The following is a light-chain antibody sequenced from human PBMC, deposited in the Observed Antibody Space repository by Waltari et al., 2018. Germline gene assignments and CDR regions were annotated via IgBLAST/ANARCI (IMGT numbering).Light chain of an antibody. CDR1: QSISSN. CDR2: GAS. CDR3: QQYIHRPPWWT. J-gene: IGKJ1*01. Sequence: EIVMTQSPATLSVSPGERATLSCRASQSISSNLAWYQQKPGQAPRLLIYGASTRATGIPARFTGSGSGTEFTLTISSLQSEDFAVYYCQQYIHRPPWWTFGQGTK. V-gene: IGKV3-15*01.